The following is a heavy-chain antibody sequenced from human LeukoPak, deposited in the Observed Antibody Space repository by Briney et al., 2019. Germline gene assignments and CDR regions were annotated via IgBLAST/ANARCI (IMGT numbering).Heavy chain of an antibody. Sequence: GGSLRLSCAASGFTFSSYSMNWVRQAPGKGLEGVSSISSSSSYIYYADSVKGRFTISRDNAKNSLYLQMNSLRAEDTAVYYCARSRITIFGVDTIDYWGQGTLVTVSS. V-gene: IGHV3-21*01. J-gene: IGHJ4*02. CDR1: GFTFSSYS. D-gene: IGHD3-3*01. CDR2: ISSSSSYI. CDR3: ARSRITIFGVDTIDY.